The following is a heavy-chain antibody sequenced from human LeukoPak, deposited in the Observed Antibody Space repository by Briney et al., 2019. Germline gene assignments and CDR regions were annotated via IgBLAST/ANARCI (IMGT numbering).Heavy chain of an antibody. D-gene: IGHD2-2*01. CDR2: IRYDGSNI. CDR3: VSIVVVPAATDNWFDP. Sequence: PGGSLRLSWAASGFTFSSYGMHWARQAPGKGLEWVAFIRYDGSNIYYADSVKGRFTISRDNSKNTLYLQMNSLRAEDTAVYYCVSIVVVPAATDNWFDPWGQGALVTVSS. CDR1: GFTFSSYG. J-gene: IGHJ5*02. V-gene: IGHV3-30*02.